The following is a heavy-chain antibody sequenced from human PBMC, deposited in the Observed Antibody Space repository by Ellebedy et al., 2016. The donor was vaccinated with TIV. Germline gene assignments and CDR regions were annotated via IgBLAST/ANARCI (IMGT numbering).Heavy chain of an antibody. V-gene: IGHV3-48*04. J-gene: IGHJ6*03. CDR2: ISSDSSTI. Sequence: PGGSLRLSCVASGFTFSTYSMNWVRQAPGKGLEWVSYISSDSSTIYYADSVKGRFTISRDNAKHSLYLQMNSLRAEDTAVYYCARAKNYYMDVWGKGTTVTVSS. CDR1: GFTFSTYS. CDR3: ARAKNYYMDV.